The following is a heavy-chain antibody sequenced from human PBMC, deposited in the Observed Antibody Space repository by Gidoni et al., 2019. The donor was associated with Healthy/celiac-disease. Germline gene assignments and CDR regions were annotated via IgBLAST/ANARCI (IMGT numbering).Heavy chain of an antibody. CDR1: GFTFSSYG. V-gene: IGHV3-30*18. Sequence: QVQLVESGGGVVQPGRSLRLSCAASGFTFSSYGMHWVRQAPGKGLEWVAVISYDGSNKYYADSVKGRFTISRDNSKNTLYLQMNSLRAEDTAVYYCAKDQLLWFGETLDYWGQGTLVTVSS. CDR3: AKDQLLWFGETLDY. J-gene: IGHJ4*02. D-gene: IGHD3-10*01. CDR2: ISYDGSNK.